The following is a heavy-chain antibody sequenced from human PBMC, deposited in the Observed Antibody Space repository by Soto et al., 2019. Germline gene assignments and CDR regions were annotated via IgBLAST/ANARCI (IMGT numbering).Heavy chain of an antibody. V-gene: IGHV4-61*01. CDR2: IYYSGST. CDR3: ARDXPGYDFWSGYYRANWFDP. J-gene: IGHJ5*02. Sequence: TLSLTCTVSDGSVSSGSYYWSWIRQPPGKGLEWIGYIYYSGSTNYNPSLKSRVTISVDTSKNQFSLKLSSVTAAGTAVYYCARDXPGYDFWSGYYRANWFDPWGQGTLVTVSS. D-gene: IGHD3-3*01. CDR1: DGSVSSGSYY.